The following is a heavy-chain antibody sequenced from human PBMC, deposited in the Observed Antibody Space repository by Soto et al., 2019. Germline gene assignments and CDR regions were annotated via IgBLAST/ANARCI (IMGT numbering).Heavy chain of an antibody. D-gene: IGHD1-7*01. CDR1: GGSISSSSYY. Sequence: PSETLSLTCTVSGGSISSSSYYWGWIRQPPGKGLEWIGSIYYSGSTYYNPSLKSRVTISVDTSKNQFSLKLSSVTAADTAVYYCYWGTQGILQAFDIWGQGTMVTVSS. J-gene: IGHJ3*02. CDR3: YWGTQGILQAFDI. CDR2: IYYSGST. V-gene: IGHV4-39*01.